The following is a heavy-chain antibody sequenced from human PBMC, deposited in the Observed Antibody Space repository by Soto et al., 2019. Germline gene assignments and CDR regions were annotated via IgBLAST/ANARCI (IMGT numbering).Heavy chain of an antibody. J-gene: IGHJ4*02. Sequence: GGSLRLSCAASGFTFSSYSMNWVRQAPGKGLELVSSISSSSSYIYYADSVKGRFTISRDNAKNSLYLQMDSLRAEDTAVYYCARGSSSWYDFDYWGQGALVTVSS. CDR2: ISSSSSYI. CDR3: ARGSSSWYDFDY. CDR1: GFTFSSYS. D-gene: IGHD6-13*01. V-gene: IGHV3-21*01.